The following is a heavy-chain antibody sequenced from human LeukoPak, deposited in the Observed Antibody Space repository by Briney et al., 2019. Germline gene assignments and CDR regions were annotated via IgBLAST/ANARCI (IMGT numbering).Heavy chain of an antibody. CDR2: INPSVVST. CDR3: ARGVFGELEKLMFQH. V-gene: IGHV1-46*01. CDR1: LYTLTIYY. J-gene: IGHJ1*01. D-gene: IGHD3-10*02. Sequence: ASVNLSYTASLYTLTIYYIHWVRQAPAQGLEWRGIINPSVVSTRSPKKFQSRDTMTRDTSTSTVYMELSSIKSDDTASYCCARGVFGELEKLMFQHSGEGTLVTVSS.